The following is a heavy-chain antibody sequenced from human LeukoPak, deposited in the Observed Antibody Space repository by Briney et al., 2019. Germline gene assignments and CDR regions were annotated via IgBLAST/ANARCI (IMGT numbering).Heavy chain of an antibody. V-gene: IGHV3-30*03. CDR3: ARDDRGSGSGPPHDY. D-gene: IGHD3-10*01. CDR1: GFTFSNYG. Sequence: GGSLRLSCAASGFTFSNYGMHWVRQAPGKGLEWVAVISHDGSYKYYADSVKGRFTISRDNSKNTLSLQMDSLRAEDTAVYYCARDDRGSGSGPPHDYWGQGTLVTVSS. J-gene: IGHJ4*02. CDR2: ISHDGSYK.